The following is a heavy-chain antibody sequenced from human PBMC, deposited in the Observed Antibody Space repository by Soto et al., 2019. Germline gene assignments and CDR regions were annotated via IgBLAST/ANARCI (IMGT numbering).Heavy chain of an antibody. CDR3: AKTSMRGGYFAYDLDY. J-gene: IGHJ4*02. CDR1: GGTFSSYA. CDR2: IIPIFGTA. V-gene: IGHV1-69*13. Sequence: VKVSCKASGGTFSSYAISWVRQAPGQGLEWMGGIIPIFGTANYAQKFQGRVTITADESTSTAYMELSSLRSEDTAVYFCAKTSMRGGYFAYDLDYWGQGTLVTVSS. D-gene: IGHD5-12*01.